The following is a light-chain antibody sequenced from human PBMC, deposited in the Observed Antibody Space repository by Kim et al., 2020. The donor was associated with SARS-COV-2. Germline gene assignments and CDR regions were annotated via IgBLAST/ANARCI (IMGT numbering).Light chain of an antibody. CDR3: SSYAGINNLV. V-gene: IGLV2-8*01. J-gene: IGLJ3*02. CDR2: EVS. CDR1: SSDVGGYNH. Sequence: GQSITLTCTGTSSDVGGYNHATWYQQHPGNAPELMIYEVSKRPSGVPDRFSGSKSGNTASLTVSGLQAEDEADYYCSSYAGINNLVFGGGTQLTVL.